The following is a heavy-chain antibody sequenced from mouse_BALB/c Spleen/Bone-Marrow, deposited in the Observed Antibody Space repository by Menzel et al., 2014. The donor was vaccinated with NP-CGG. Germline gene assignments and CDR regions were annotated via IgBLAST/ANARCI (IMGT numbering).Heavy chain of an antibody. Sequence: VQLQQSGPELVKPGASVKMSCKASGYTFTSYIMHWVKQKPGQGLGWIGYINPYNDGTKYNEKFKGKATLTSDKSSSTAYTELSSLTSEDSAVYYCARRWLPYAMDYWGQGTSVTVSS. V-gene: IGHV1-14*01. CDR1: GYTFTSYI. CDR2: INPYNDGT. J-gene: IGHJ4*01. D-gene: IGHD2-3*01. CDR3: ARRWLPYAMDY.